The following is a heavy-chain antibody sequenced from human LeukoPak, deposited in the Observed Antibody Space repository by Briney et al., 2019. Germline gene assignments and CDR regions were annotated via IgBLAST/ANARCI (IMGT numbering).Heavy chain of an antibody. Sequence: PGGSLRLSCAASGFTFSSYSMNWVRQAPGKGLEWVSSISSSSSYIYYADSVKGRFTISRDNAKNTLYLQMNSLRAEDTAVYYCARAHRYYDILTGSYYYYYMDVWGKGTTVTISS. D-gene: IGHD3-9*01. J-gene: IGHJ6*03. V-gene: IGHV3-21*01. CDR1: GFTFSSYS. CDR2: ISSSSSYI. CDR3: ARAHRYYDILTGSYYYYYMDV.